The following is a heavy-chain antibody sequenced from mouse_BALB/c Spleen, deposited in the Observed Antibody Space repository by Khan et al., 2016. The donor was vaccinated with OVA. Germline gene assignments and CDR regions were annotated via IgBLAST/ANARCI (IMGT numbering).Heavy chain of an antibody. CDR1: GYTFTSYT. CDR2: INPSNGYT. J-gene: IGHJ3*01. D-gene: IGHD2-14*01. V-gene: IGHV1-4*01. CDR3: VRDGAYHRNEGVFAY. Sequence: QVQLKQSGAELARPGASVKMSCKASGYTFTSYTIHWIKERPGQGLEWIGYINPSNGYTNYNQKFKDKATLTTDKSSTTAYLQLRSLTSYDAAVYNCVRDGAYHRNEGVFAYWGQGTLVTVSA.